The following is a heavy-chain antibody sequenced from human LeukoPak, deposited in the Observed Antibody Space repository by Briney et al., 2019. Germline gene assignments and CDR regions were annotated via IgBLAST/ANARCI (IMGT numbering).Heavy chain of an antibody. D-gene: IGHD1-26*01. Sequence: PGGSLRLSCAASGFTFSSYEMNWARQAPGKGLEWVSYISSGGSTKYYADSVEGRFTISRDTAKNSLYLQMNSLRAEDTAVYYCARTRVGAFDSWGQGTLVTVSS. CDR1: GFTFSSYE. CDR2: ISSGGSTK. J-gene: IGHJ5*01. V-gene: IGHV3-48*03. CDR3: ARTRVGAFDS.